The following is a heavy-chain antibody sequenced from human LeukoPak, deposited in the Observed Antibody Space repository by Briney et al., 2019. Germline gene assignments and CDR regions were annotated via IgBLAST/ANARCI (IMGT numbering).Heavy chain of an antibody. CDR3: PRYSSRGMDV. V-gene: IGHV3-20*04. J-gene: IGHJ6*04. CDR1: GCTFDEYG. CDR2: INWNGGST. D-gene: IGHD3-10*01. Sequence: GGSLRLSCAASGCTFDEYGMSGVRQAASKGRECVCGINWNGGSTGYADSVTGRFTISRDNAKNSLYLQMNSLRAEDTALYYCPRYSSRGMDVWGKGTTVTVSS.